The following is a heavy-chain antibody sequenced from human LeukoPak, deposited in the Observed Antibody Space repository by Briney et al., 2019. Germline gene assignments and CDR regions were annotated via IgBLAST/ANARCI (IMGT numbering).Heavy chain of an antibody. D-gene: IGHD6-19*01. Sequence: GGSLRLSCAASSFTFSSYVMSWVRQAPGKGLEWVSTVSTTGGSTYYADPVKGRFTISRDNSKDRLYLQMNSLRAEDTAVYYCAKCSGWFVRGKDYYYYYMDVWGKGTTVTVSS. CDR3: AKCSGWFVRGKDYYYYYMDV. CDR1: SFTFSSYV. CDR2: VSTTGGST. V-gene: IGHV3-23*01. J-gene: IGHJ6*03.